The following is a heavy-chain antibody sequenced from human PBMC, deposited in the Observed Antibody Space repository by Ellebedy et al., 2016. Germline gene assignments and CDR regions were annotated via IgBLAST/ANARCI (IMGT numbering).Heavy chain of an antibody. V-gene: IGHV3-33*01. CDR2: IWYDGSNK. CDR3: ARDQGFYYYGMDV. CDR1: GFTFSNYG. D-gene: IGHD2-15*01. J-gene: IGHJ6*02. Sequence: GGSLRLSCAASGFTFSNYGMHWVRQAPGKGLEWVAVIWYDGSNKYYADSVKGRFTISRDNSKNTLYVEMNSLRAEDTAVYYCARDQGFYYYGMDVWGQGTTVTVSS.